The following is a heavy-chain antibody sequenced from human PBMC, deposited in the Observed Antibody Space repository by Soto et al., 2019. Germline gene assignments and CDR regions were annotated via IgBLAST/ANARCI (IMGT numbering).Heavy chain of an antibody. D-gene: IGHD3-10*01. Sequence: VKVSCKASGYTFTSYGISWVRQAPGQGLEWMGWISAYNGNTNDAQKLQGRVTMTTDTSTSTAYMELRSLRSDDTAVYYCARDGWFGELLSYYYYYYGMDVWGQGTTVTVSS. CDR3: ARDGWFGELLSYYYYYYGMDV. J-gene: IGHJ6*02. V-gene: IGHV1-18*01. CDR1: GYTFTSYG. CDR2: ISAYNGNT.